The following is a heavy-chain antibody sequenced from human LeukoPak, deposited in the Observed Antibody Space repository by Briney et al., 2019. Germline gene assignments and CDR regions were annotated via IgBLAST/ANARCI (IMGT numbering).Heavy chain of an antibody. V-gene: IGHV3-74*01. D-gene: IGHD3-16*01. CDR1: GFSFSFYW. CDR3: ATEITPYYYMDV. CDR2: IKTDGSIA. Sequence: GGSLRLSCAASGFSFSFYWMHWVRQAPGKGPVWVSRIKTDGSIADYADSVKGRFTISRDNAKNTLYLQMNSLRAEDTAVYYCATEITPYYYMDVWGKGTTVTVSS. J-gene: IGHJ6*03.